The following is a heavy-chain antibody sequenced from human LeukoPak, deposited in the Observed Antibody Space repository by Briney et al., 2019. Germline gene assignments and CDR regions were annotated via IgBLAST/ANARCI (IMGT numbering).Heavy chain of an antibody. D-gene: IGHD4-17*01. J-gene: IGHJ4*02. V-gene: IGHV4-59*08. CDR1: GRSISSYY. CDR2: IFYSRNN. Sequence: SETLSLTCTVAGRSISSYYWSWIRQPPGKGLEWIGYIFYSRNNKYNPSLNRRVTISLDTSKTQFSLKLNSVTAADTAVYYCARFKMTAVTDWGQGPLVTVSS. CDR3: ARFKMTAVTD.